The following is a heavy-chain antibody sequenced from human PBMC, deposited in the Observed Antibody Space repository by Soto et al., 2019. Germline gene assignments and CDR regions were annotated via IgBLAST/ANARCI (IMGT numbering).Heavy chain of an antibody. CDR1: GFTFSSYG. J-gene: IGHJ6*02. Sequence: QVQLVESGGGVVQPGRSLRLSCAASGFTFSSYGMHWVRQAPGKGLEWVAVISYDGSNKYYADSVKGRFTISRDNSKNTLYLQMNSLRAEDTPVYYWAKDTTVTTSFSYYYYYYGMDVWGQGTTVTLSS. V-gene: IGHV3-30*18. CDR3: AKDTTVTTSFSYYYYYYGMDV. D-gene: IGHD4-17*01. CDR2: ISYDGSNK.